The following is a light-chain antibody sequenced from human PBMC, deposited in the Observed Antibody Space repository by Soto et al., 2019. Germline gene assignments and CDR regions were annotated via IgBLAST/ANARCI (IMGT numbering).Light chain of an antibody. CDR1: QNVMYN. J-gene: IGKJ1*01. V-gene: IGKV3-15*01. Sequence: EIVLTQSPATLYVSPGGRATLSCRASQNVMYNLAWYQQKPGQAPRLLVYGATTRATDAPPRFRGSGSGTEFSLTISSLQSEDFATYYCQQYGGWPRTFGQGSGVEIK. CDR2: GAT. CDR3: QQYGGWPRT.